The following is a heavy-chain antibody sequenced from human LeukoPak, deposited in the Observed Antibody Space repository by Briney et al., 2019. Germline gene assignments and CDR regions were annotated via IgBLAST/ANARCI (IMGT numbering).Heavy chain of an antibody. CDR3: ATEAGYYDSSGYPYYDY. D-gene: IGHD3-22*01. CDR1: GYTLTELS. V-gene: IGHV1-24*01. Sequence: ASVKVSCKVSGYTLTELSMHLVRQAPGKGLEWMGGFDPEDGETIYAQKFQGRVTMTEDTSTDTAYMELSSLRSEDTAVYYCATEAGYYDSSGYPYYDYWGQGTLVTVSS. CDR2: FDPEDGET. J-gene: IGHJ4*02.